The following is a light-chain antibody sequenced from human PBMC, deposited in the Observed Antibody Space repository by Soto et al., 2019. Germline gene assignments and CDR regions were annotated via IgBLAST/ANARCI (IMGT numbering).Light chain of an antibody. CDR1: SSDFGSYKF. J-gene: IGLJ1*01. CDR3: FSFTSTNTHV. Sequence: SALTQPASVSGSPGQSVAISCTGTSSDFGSYKFVSWYQHHPGKVPKVIIYETSKRPSGVSDRFSGSKSGNTASLTISGLQAEDEADYYCFSFTSTNTHVFGSGTKV. V-gene: IGLV2-23*01. CDR2: ETS.